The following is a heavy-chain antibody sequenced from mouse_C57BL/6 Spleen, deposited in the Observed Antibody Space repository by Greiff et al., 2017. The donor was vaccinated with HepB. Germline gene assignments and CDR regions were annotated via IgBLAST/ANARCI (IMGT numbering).Heavy chain of an antibody. Sequence: QVQLKESGAELVKPGASVKISCKASGYAFSSYWMNWVKQRPGKGLEWIGQIYPGDGDTNYNGKFKGKATLTADKSSSTAYMQLSSLTSEDSAVYFCARSWSNYVDAMDYWGQGTSVTVSS. D-gene: IGHD2-5*01. CDR3: ARSWSNYVDAMDY. CDR1: GYAFSSYW. CDR2: IYPGDGDT. J-gene: IGHJ4*01. V-gene: IGHV1-80*01.